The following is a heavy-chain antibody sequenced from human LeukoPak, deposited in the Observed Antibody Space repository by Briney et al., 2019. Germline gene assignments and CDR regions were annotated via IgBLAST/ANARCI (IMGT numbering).Heavy chain of an antibody. J-gene: IGHJ4*02. D-gene: IGHD3-3*01. CDR2: IRQDGGEK. Sequence: QPGGSLRLSCAASGFTFTTYWMAWVRQAPGKGLEWVANIRQDGGEKYYVDSVKGRFTISRDNAQNSLYLHISSLGAEDTAVYYCARHREGATQVGLFTFWGQGTLVIVS. CDR1: GFTFTTYW. V-gene: IGHV3-7*01. CDR3: ARHREGATQVGLFTF.